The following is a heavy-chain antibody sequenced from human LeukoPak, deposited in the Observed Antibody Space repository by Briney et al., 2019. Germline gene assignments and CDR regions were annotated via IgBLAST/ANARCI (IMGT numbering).Heavy chain of an antibody. CDR2: ISGSGGST. CDR1: GFTFSSYA. Sequence: GGSLRLSCAASGFTFSSYAMSWVRQAPGKGLEWVSAISGSGGSTYYADSVKGRFTISRDNSKNTLYLQVNSLRAEDTAVYYCAKAEAVAGTEGFDYWGQGTLVTVSS. D-gene: IGHD6-19*01. J-gene: IGHJ4*02. CDR3: AKAEAVAGTEGFDY. V-gene: IGHV3-23*01.